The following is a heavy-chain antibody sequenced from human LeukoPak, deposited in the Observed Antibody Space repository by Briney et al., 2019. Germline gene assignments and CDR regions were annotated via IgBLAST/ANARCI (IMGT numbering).Heavy chain of an antibody. CDR1: GFTFSDYG. CDR2: IWYDGSNK. D-gene: IGHD3-22*01. CDR3: ARGVDYYENSGTIDY. Sequence: GGSLRLSCTASGFTFSDYGMHWVRQPPGKGREWVAIIWYDGSNKTYEDSVKGRFTISRDKSKNTLYLQMNSLRAEDTAVYYCARGVDYYENSGTIDYWGQGTLVTVSS. V-gene: IGHV3-33*01. J-gene: IGHJ4*02.